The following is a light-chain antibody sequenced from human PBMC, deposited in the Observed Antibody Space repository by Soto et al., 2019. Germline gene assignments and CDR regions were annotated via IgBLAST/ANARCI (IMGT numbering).Light chain of an antibody. J-gene: IGKJ1*01. CDR1: QSVSSS. CDR2: GAS. Sequence: EIVLTQSPGTLSLSPGERATLSCRASQSVSSSYLAWYQQKPGQAPRLLIYGASTRATGIPARFSGSGSGTEFTLTISSLQSEDFAVYYCQQYNGTFGQGTKVDIK. CDR3: QQYNGT. V-gene: IGKV3-15*01.